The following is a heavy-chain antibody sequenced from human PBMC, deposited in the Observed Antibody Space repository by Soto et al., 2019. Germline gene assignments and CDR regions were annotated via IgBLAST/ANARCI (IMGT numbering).Heavy chain of an antibody. CDR1: GFSLSTSGVG. CDR3: AHSTYGGSYDFWSGYSPNWFDP. J-gene: IGHJ5*02. Sequence: SGPTLVNPTQTLTLTCTFSGFSLSTSGVGVGWIRQPPGKALEWLALIYWDDDKRYSPSLKSRLTITKDTSKNQVVLTMTNMDPVDTATYYCAHSTYGGSYDFWSGYSPNWFDPWGQGTLVTVSS. CDR2: IYWDDDK. V-gene: IGHV2-5*02. D-gene: IGHD3-3*01.